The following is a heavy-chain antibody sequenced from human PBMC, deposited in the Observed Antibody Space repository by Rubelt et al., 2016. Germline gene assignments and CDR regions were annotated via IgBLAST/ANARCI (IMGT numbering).Heavy chain of an antibody. J-gene: IGHJ4*02. V-gene: IGHV3-53*01. Sequence: EVQLVESGGGLIQPGGSLRLSCAASGFTVSSHYMSWVRQAPGKGLEWVSVIYSGGSTLNADSVKGRFTISRDISKNTLYLQMNSLRAEDTAVYYCARPGYIDSWGQGTLVTVSS. CDR1: GFTVSSHY. CDR2: IYSGGST. CDR3: ARPGYIDS. D-gene: IGHD5-12*01.